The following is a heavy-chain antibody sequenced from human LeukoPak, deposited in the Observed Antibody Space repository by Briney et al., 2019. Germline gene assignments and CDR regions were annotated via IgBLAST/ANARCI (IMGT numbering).Heavy chain of an antibody. CDR1: GFTFSSYG. CDR2: IWYDGSNK. D-gene: IGHD7-27*01. CDR3: ARDDAKTGDPGAFDI. Sequence: PGGSLRLSCAASGFTFSSYGMHWVRQAPGKGLEWVAVIWYDGSNKYYADSVKGRFTISRDNSKNTLYLQMNSLRAEDTAVYYCARDDAKTGDPGAFDIWGQGTMVTVSS. J-gene: IGHJ3*02. V-gene: IGHV3-33*01.